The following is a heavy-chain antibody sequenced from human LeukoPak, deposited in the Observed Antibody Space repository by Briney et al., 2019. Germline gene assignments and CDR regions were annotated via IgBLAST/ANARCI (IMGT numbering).Heavy chain of an antibody. CDR1: GFTFSSYW. D-gene: IGHD6-13*01. CDR2: IKQDGSEK. CDR3: ARAGLESSNFPYYVDY. V-gene: IGHV3-7*01. Sequence: GGSLRLSCAASGFTFSSYWMSWVRQAPGKGLEWVANIKQDGSEKYYVDSVKGRFTISRDNAKNSLYLQMNSLRAEDTAVYYCARAGLESSNFPYYVDYWGQGTLVTVSS. J-gene: IGHJ4*02.